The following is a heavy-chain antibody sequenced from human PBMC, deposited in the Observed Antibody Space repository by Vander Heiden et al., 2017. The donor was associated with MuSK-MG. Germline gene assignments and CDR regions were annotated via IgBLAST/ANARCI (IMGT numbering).Heavy chain of an antibody. J-gene: IGHJ2*01. Sequence: QVQLVQSGAEVKRPGASVKVSCQASGYSFIGYYMHWVRQAPGQGLEYMGWISPNTGGTNYTQKFQGRVTMTRVTSISTAYMELTRLTSDDTAVDYCARDSGFWGRGTLVIVSS. CDR3: ARDSGF. D-gene: IGHD3-10*01. V-gene: IGHV1-2*02. CDR1: GYSFIGYY. CDR2: ISPNTGGT.